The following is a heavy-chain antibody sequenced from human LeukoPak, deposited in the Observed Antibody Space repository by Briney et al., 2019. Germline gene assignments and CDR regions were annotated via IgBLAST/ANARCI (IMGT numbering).Heavy chain of an antibody. CDR3: AREGGDGYSFDY. J-gene: IGHJ4*02. Sequence: GGSLRLSCAASGFTFSSYWMSWVRKAPGKGLEWVANIKQDGSEKYYVHSVKGRFTISRDNAKNSLYLQMNSLRAEDTAVYYCAREGGDGYSFDYWGQGTLVTVSS. CDR1: GFTFSSYW. D-gene: IGHD5-24*01. V-gene: IGHV3-7*01. CDR2: IKQDGSEK.